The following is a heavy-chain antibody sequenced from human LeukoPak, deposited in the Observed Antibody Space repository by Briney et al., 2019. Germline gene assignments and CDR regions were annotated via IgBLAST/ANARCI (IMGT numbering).Heavy chain of an antibody. CDR1: GFTFSSYA. CDR3: AKDGVWQSYYFDY. CDR2: ISDSSGHT. V-gene: IGHV3-23*01. J-gene: IGHJ4*02. Sequence: GGSLRLSCAASGFTFSSYAMTWVRQAPGKGLEWVSSISDSSGHTYYADSVRGRFTISRDNSKNTVFLQMNSLRAEDTAIYYCAKDGVWQSYYFDYWGQGTLVTVSS. D-gene: IGHD6-19*01.